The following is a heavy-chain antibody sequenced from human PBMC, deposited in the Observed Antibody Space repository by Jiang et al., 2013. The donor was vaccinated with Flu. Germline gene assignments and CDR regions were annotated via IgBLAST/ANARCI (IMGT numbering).Heavy chain of an antibody. Sequence: GLEWLGRTYYRSKWYNDYAVSVKSRITINPDTSKNQFSLQLNSVTPEDTAVYYCARDMGSSYPFDYWGQGTLVTVSS. J-gene: IGHJ4*02. D-gene: IGHD1-26*01. CDR2: TYYRSKWYN. V-gene: IGHV6-1*01. CDR3: ARDMGSSYPFDY.